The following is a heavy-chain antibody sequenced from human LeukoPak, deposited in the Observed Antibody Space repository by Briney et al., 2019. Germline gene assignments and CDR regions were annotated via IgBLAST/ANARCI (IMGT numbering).Heavy chain of an antibody. CDR2: IKTDGSEK. V-gene: IGHV3-7*01. CDR1: GFTFSNYW. J-gene: IGHJ1*01. D-gene: IGHD3-22*01. CDR3: ATYSSLNRREFQF. Sequence: GGSLRLSCEGSGFTFSNYWMGWVRQAPWKGLQWVANIKTDGSEKYYVDSVKGRFTISRDNAKNSLYLQMNSLRAEDTAVYYCATYSSLNRREFQFWGQGTLLTVSS.